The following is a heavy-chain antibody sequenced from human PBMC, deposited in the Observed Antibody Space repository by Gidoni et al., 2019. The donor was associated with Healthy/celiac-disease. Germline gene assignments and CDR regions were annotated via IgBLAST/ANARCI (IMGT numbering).Heavy chain of an antibody. CDR3: AREYNWNDGFDY. Sequence: QVQLVESGGGVVQPGRSLRLSCAASGFTFSSYGMHWVRQAPGKGLAWVAVIWYDGSNKYYADSVKGRFTISRDNSKNTLYLQMNSLRAEDTAVYYCAREYNWNDGFDYWGQGTLVTVSS. V-gene: IGHV3-33*01. CDR1: GFTFSSYG. CDR2: IWYDGSNK. J-gene: IGHJ4*02. D-gene: IGHD1-1*01.